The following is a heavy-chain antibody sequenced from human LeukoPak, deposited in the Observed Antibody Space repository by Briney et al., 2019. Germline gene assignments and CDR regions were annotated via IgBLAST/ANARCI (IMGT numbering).Heavy chain of an antibody. CDR3: AREAGIAAAGSKYYYYGMDV. CDR2: TYYRSKWYN. J-gene: IGHJ6*02. CDR1: GDSVSSNSAA. Sequence: SQTLSLTCAISGDSVSSNSAAWNWIRQSPSRGLEWLGRTYYRSKWYNDYAVSVKSRITINPDTSKNQFYLQLNSVTPEDTAVYYCAREAGIAAAGSKYYYYGMDVWGQGTTVTVSS. V-gene: IGHV6-1*01. D-gene: IGHD6-13*01.